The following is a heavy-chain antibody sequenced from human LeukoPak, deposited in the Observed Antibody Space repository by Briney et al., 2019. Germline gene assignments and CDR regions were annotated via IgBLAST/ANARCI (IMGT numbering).Heavy chain of an antibody. J-gene: IGHJ3*02. CDR3: ARTKTYYYDSSGYYPAFDI. Sequence: ASVKVSCKASGYSFTSNYIHWVRQAPGQGLEWMGMIYPRDGSTSYAQKLQGRVTMTTDTSTSTAYMELRSLRSDDTAVYYCARTKTYYYDSSGYYPAFDIWGQGTMVTVSS. V-gene: IGHV1-46*01. CDR1: GYSFTSNY. CDR2: IYPRDGST. D-gene: IGHD3-22*01.